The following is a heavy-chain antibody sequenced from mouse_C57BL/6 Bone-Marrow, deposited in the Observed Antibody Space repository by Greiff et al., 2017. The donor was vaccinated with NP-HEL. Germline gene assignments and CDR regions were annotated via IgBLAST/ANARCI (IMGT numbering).Heavy chain of an antibody. V-gene: IGHV1-22*01. J-gene: IGHJ2*01. CDR2: INPNNGGT. CDR3: ARSVEAEYYFDY. Sequence: EVKLQQSGPELVKPGASVKMSCKASGYTFTDYNMHWVKQSHGKSLEWIGYINPNNGGTSYNQKFKGKATLTVNKSSSTAYMELRSLTSEDSAVYYCARSVEAEYYFDYWGQGTTLTVSS. CDR1: GYTFTDYN. D-gene: IGHD1-1*01.